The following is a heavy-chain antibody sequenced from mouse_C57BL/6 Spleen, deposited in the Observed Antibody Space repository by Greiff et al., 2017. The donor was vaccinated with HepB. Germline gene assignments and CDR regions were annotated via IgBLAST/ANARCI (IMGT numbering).Heavy chain of an antibody. CDR1: GYSITSGYY. V-gene: IGHV3-6*01. D-gene: IGHD1-1*01. Sequence: DVKLQESGPGLVKPSQSLSLTCSVTGYSITSGYYWNWIRQFPGNKLEWMGYISYDGSNNYNPSLKNRISITRDTSKNQFFLKLNSVTTEDTATYYCARAGDYYGRFDYWGQGTTLTVSS. CDR3: ARAGDYYGRFDY. J-gene: IGHJ2*01. CDR2: ISYDGSN.